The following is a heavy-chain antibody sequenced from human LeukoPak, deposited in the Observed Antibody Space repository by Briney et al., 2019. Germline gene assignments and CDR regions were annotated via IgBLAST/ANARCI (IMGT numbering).Heavy chain of an antibody. Sequence: PGGSLRLSCAASGFTFSSYAMHWVRQAPGKGLEYVSAISSNGGSTYYANSVKGRFTISRDNSKNTPYLQMGSLRAEDMAVYYCARARIAVAQSLIDYWGQGTLVTVSS. V-gene: IGHV3-64*01. CDR1: GFTFSSYA. CDR2: ISSNGGST. D-gene: IGHD6-19*01. CDR3: ARARIAVAQSLIDY. J-gene: IGHJ4*02.